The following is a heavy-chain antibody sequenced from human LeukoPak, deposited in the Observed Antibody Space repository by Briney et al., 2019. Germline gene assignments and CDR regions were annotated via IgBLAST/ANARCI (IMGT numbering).Heavy chain of an antibody. CDR1: GGSVSSGSYY. CDR2: ISSSGSTI. D-gene: IGHD3-22*01. J-gene: IGHJ4*02. CDR3: ARDIDYDSSGRYYFDY. V-gene: IGHV3-11*01. Sequence: LSLTCTVSGGSVSSGSYYMSWIRQAPGKGLEWVSYISSSGSTIYYADSVKGRFTISRDNAKNSLYLQMNSLRVEDTAVYYCARDIDYDSSGRYYFDYWGQGTLVTVSS.